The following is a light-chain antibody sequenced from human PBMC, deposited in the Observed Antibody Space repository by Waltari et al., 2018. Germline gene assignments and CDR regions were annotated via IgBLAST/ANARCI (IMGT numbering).Light chain of an antibody. Sequence: DIVMTQSPDSLAVSLGERATINCKSSHSVLETSANKNYLAWYQQRPGQSPKMLFYWASVREAGVPERLSDSGSGTDFTLTINSLQAEDVAVYFCQQYFSGHTFGQGTKLEIK. V-gene: IGKV4-1*01. CDR2: WAS. CDR3: QQYFSGHT. CDR1: HSVLETSANKNY. J-gene: IGKJ2*01.